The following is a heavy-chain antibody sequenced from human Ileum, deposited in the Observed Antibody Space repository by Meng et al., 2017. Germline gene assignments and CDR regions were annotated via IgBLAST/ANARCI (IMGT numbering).Heavy chain of an antibody. CDR1: GFIFSDYY. CDR2: ISSSGSTR. Sequence: GESLKISCAVSGFIFSDYYMSWIRQAPGKGLEWVSFISSSGSTRNYADSVKGRFTISRDNAKNSLYLQMNSLRAEDTAVYYCVSFYEYSSGWYKIGVATTYYSDMDVWGQGTTVTVSS. CDR3: VSFYEYSSGWYKIGVATTYYSDMDV. J-gene: IGHJ6*02. D-gene: IGHD6-19*01. V-gene: IGHV3-11*04.